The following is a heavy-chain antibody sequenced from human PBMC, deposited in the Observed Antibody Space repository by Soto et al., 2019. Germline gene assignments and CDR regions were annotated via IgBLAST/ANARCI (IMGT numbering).Heavy chain of an antibody. CDR1: GYTFTNYG. CDR3: ARGVGSGSYYNQYNWFDP. V-gene: IGHV1-18*01. D-gene: IGHD3-10*01. J-gene: IGHJ5*02. Sequence: QVQLVQSGGEVKKPGASVKISCKASGYTFTNYGISWVRQAPGQGLEWMGWINVYNGNTKYAQKVQGRITMTTDTSTSTAYSELRSLRSDDTVVYYCARGVGSGSYYNQYNWFDPWGQGTLVTVSS. CDR2: INVYNGNT.